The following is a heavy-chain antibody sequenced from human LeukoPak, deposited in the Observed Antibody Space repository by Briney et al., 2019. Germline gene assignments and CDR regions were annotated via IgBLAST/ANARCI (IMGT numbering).Heavy chain of an antibody. CDR1: GFTISGHY. D-gene: IGHD1-26*01. Sequence: PGGSLRLSCAASGFTISGHYMSWVRQAPGKGLEWVAVISYDGSNKYYADSVKGRFTISRDNSKNTLYLQMSSLRADNTAVYYCAKDIGPTSVYGMDVWGQGTTVTVSS. V-gene: IGHV3-30*18. CDR2: ISYDGSNK. J-gene: IGHJ6*02. CDR3: AKDIGPTSVYGMDV.